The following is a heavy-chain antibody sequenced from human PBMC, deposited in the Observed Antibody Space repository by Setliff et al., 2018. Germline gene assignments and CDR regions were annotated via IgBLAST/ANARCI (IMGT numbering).Heavy chain of an antibody. J-gene: IGHJ4*02. Sequence: GGSLRLSCAASGFTFSSYAMSWVRQAPGKGLEWVANIKQDGSEKYYVDSVKGRSTISRDNAKNSLYLQMNSLRAEDTAVYYCAKDSGWFLPFDSWGQGTLVTVSS. CDR3: AKDSGWFLPFDS. V-gene: IGHV3-7*01. CDR1: GFTFSSYA. CDR2: IKQDGSEK. D-gene: IGHD6-19*01.